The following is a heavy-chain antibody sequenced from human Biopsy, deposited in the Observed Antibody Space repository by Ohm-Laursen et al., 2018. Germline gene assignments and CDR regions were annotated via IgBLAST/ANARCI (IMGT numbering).Heavy chain of an antibody. D-gene: IGHD6-13*01. CDR2: ISHSGST. Sequence: TLSLTCTVSGASISSAAYHWSWTRQLPGKGLEWIGYISHSGSTSYNPSLRSLVTISTDTPTNQFSLKVRSVTAADTAMYYCAGATSGTSLYDPWGQGILVTVSS. V-gene: IGHV4-31*01. J-gene: IGHJ5*02. CDR1: GASISSAAYH. CDR3: AGATSGTSLYDP.